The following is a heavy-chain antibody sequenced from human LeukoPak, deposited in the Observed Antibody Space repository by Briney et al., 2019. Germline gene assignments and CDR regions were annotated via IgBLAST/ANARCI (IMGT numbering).Heavy chain of an antibody. D-gene: IGHD1-26*01. V-gene: IGHV3-23*01. CDR2: ISGSGGST. CDR3: ARGGATGGRFEN. CDR1: GFTFSSYA. Sequence: PGGSLRLSCAASGFTFSSYAMSWVRQAPGKGLEWVSAISGSGGSTYYADSVKGRFTISRDNPRNSLYLQMNSLRAEDTAVYYCARGGATGGRFENWGQGTLVTVSS. J-gene: IGHJ4*02.